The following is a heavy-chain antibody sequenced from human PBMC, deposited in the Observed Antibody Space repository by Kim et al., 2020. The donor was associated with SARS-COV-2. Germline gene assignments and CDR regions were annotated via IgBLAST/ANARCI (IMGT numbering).Heavy chain of an antibody. D-gene: IGHD2-2*01. V-gene: IGHV1-69*13. J-gene: IGHJ4*02. Sequence: SVKVSCKASGGTFSSYAISWVRQAPGQGLEWMGGIIPIFGTANYAQKFQGRVTITADESTSTAYMELSSLRSEDTAVYYCARGRQLLLYRAPFDYWGQGTLVTVSS. CDR1: GGTFSSYA. CDR2: IIPIFGTA. CDR3: ARGRQLLLYRAPFDY.